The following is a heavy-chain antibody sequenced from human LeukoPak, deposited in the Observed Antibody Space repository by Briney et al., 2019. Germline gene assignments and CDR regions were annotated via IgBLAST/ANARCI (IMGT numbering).Heavy chain of an antibody. CDR2: ISSSSSTI. CDR1: GFTFSDYY. J-gene: IGHJ4*02. D-gene: IGHD6-13*01. CDR3: ARDWGSSWYRYFDY. V-gene: IGHV3-11*04. Sequence: GGSPRLSCAASGFTFSDYYMSWIRQAPGKGLEWVSYISSSSSTIYYADSVKGRFTISRDNAKNSLYLQMNSLRAEDTAVYYCARDWGSSWYRYFDYWGQGTLVTVSS.